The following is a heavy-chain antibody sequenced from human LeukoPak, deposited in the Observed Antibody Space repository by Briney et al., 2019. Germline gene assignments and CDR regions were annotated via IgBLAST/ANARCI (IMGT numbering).Heavy chain of an antibody. CDR3: ARGIGPLLYDLDI. Sequence: ASVTVSCKASGYTFTSYGINWVRQAPGQGLEWMGWMNPNSGNTAYAQKFQGRVTMTRNTSISTAYMELSSLRSEDTAVYYCARGIGPLLYDLDIWGQGTMVTVSS. D-gene: IGHD2-2*02. CDR1: GYTFTSYG. V-gene: IGHV1-8*01. CDR2: MNPNSGNT. J-gene: IGHJ3*02.